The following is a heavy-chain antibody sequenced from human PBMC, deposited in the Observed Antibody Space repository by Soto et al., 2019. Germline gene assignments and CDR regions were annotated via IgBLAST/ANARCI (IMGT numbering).Heavy chain of an antibody. CDR3: TTXCSSTSCYPYYYYGMDV. CDR1: GFTFSNAW. CDR2: IKSKTDGGTT. V-gene: IGHV3-15*01. D-gene: IGHD2-2*01. Sequence: NPGGSLRLSCAASGFTFSNAWMSWVRQAPGKGLEWVGRIKSKTDGGTTDYAAPVKGRFTISRDDSKNTLYLQMNSLKTEDTAVYYCTTXCSSTSCYPYYYYGMDVWGQGTTVTVSS. J-gene: IGHJ6*02.